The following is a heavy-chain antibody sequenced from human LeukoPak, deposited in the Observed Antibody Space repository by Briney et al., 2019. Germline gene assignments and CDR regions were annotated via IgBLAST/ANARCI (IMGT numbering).Heavy chain of an antibody. Sequence: PSETLSLTCSVSGDSIGSYHWSWIRQPPGKGLEWIGHVHYTWNTKYNPSLTGRVSISLDRSKNQFALSLSSLTAADTAVYYCARVASKDGMDVWGQGTTVIVSS. J-gene: IGHJ6*02. CDR2: VHYTWNT. V-gene: IGHV4-59*01. CDR1: GDSIGSYH. CDR3: ARVASKDGMDV. D-gene: IGHD5/OR15-5a*01.